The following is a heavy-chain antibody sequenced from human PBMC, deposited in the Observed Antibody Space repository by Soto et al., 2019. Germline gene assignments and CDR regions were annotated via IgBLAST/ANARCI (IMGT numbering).Heavy chain of an antibody. J-gene: IGHJ6*02. CDR2: INHSGDT. CDR3: AGQVGITVPGAGDWYHYYGMDV. V-gene: IGHV4-34*01. Sequence: SETLSLTCGVNGGSVSGHYWSWIRQPPGKGLEWIGEINHSGDTNYNPSLKGRVTISVDTSKNQFSLKLSSVTAADTAVYFCAGQVGITVPGAGDWYHYYGMDVWGQGSTVTVSS. D-gene: IGHD2-21*01. CDR1: GGSVSGHY.